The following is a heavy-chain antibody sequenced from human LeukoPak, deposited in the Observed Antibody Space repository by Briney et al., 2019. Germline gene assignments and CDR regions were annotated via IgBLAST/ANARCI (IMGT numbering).Heavy chain of an antibody. CDR3: ASIPTMGDYDSSGYYYGPSSDY. J-gene: IGHJ4*02. CDR2: IYSGGST. V-gene: IGHV3-53*01. CDR1: GFTVSSNY. Sequence: GGSLRLSCAASGFTVSSNYMSWVRQAPGKGREWGSVIYSGGSTYYAESVKGRFTISRDNSKNTLYLQMNSLRAEDTAVYYCASIPTMGDYDSSGYYYGPSSDYWGQGTLVTVSS. D-gene: IGHD3-22*01.